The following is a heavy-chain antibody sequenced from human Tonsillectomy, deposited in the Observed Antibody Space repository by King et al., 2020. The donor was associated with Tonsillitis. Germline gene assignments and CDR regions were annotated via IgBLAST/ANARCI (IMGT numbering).Heavy chain of an antibody. CDR2: ISYDGNNK. CDR3: ARDGATYGMDV. J-gene: IGHJ6*02. V-gene: IGHV3-30-3*01. D-gene: IGHD1-26*01. Sequence: VQLVESGGGVVQPGRSLRLSCTASGFTFSSYAMHWVRQAPGKGLEWVAVISYDGNNKYYADSMKGRFTISRDNSKNTLYLQMNSLRAEYTAVYYCARDGATYGMDVWGQGTTVTVSS. CDR1: GFTFSSYA.